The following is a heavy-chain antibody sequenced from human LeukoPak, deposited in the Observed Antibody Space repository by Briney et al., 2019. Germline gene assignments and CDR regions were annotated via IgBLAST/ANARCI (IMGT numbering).Heavy chain of an antibody. Sequence: SETLSLTCTVSGYSISSGYYWGWIRQPPGKGLEWIGSIYHSGSTYYNPSLKSRVTISVDKSKNQFSLKLSSVTAADTAVFYCARHTATMTYFDYWGQGTLVTVSS. CDR1: GYSISSGYY. D-gene: IGHD5-12*01. V-gene: IGHV4-38-2*02. CDR3: ARHTATMTYFDY. CDR2: IYHSGST. J-gene: IGHJ4*02.